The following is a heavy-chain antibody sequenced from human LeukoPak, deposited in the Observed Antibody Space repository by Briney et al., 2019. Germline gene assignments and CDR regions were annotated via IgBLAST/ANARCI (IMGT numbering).Heavy chain of an antibody. Sequence: SETLSLTCAVYGGSFSGYYWSWIRQPPGKGLEWIGEINHGGSTNYNPSLKSRVTISVDTSKNQFSLKPNSVTAADTAVYYCARGGGYNWFDPWGQGTLVTVSS. D-gene: IGHD4-23*01. CDR3: ARGGGYNWFDP. V-gene: IGHV4-34*01. CDR1: GGSFSGYY. J-gene: IGHJ5*02. CDR2: INHGGST.